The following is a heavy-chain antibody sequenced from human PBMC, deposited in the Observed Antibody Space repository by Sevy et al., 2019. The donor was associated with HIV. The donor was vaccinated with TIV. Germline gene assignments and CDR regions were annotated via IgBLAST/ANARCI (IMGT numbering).Heavy chain of an antibody. Sequence: GSLRLSCGASGFSVSSNYMSWVRQAPGKGPEWVSVIHSGGKTSYSDSVQGRFTISRDNSKNTLYLQMNSLRAEDTAVYYCAREDIVLGEDNYYSSDVWGQGTTVTVSS. CDR3: AREDIVLGEDNYYSSDV. J-gene: IGHJ6*02. CDR2: IHSGGKT. CDR1: GFSVSSNY. V-gene: IGHV3-53*01. D-gene: IGHD2-15*01.